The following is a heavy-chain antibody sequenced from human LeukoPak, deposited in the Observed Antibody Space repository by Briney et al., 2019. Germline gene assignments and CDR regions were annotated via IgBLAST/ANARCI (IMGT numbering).Heavy chain of an antibody. CDR1: GFTFSSYA. Sequence: GGSLRLSCAASGFTFSSYAMNWVRQAPGEGLEWVSAVSGSGGATYYADSVKGRFTTSRDNSKNTLYLQVNSLRAEDTAVYYCAKALSGYAYGGGFDYWGQGTLVAVSS. J-gene: IGHJ4*02. CDR3: AKALSGYAYGGGFDY. V-gene: IGHV3-23*01. D-gene: IGHD5-18*01. CDR2: VSGSGGAT.